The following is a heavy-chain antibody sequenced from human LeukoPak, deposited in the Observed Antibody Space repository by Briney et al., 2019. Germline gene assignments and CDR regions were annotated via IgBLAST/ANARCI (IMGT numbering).Heavy chain of an antibody. Sequence: GGSLRLSCVTSGFTFSSYTLNWVRQAPGKGLEWVSSISSTSGYIYNADSVRGRFTISRDNAKNTLYLQMNSLRAEDTAVYYCARDQYRNDGIDQWGQGTLVTVSS. V-gene: IGHV3-21*01. CDR1: GFTFSSYT. CDR2: ISSTSGYI. D-gene: IGHD1-1*01. CDR3: ARDQYRNDGIDQ. J-gene: IGHJ4*01.